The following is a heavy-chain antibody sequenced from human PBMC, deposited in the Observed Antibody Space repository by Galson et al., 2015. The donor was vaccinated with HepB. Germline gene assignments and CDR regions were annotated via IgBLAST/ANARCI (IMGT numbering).Heavy chain of an antibody. CDR1: GFTFDDYA. CDR2: ISWNSGSI. CDR3: AKDMYSSGWTADY. J-gene: IGHJ4*02. D-gene: IGHD6-19*01. V-gene: IGHV3-9*01. Sequence: SLRLSCAASGFTFDDYAMHWVRQAPGKGLEWVSGISWNSGSIGYADSVKGRFTISRDNAKNSLYLQMNSLRAEDTALYYCAKDMYSSGWTADYWGQGTLVTVSS.